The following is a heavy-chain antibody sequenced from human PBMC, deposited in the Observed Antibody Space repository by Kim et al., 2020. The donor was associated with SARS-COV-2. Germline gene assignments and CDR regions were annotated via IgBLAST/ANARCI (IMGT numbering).Heavy chain of an antibody. Sequence: GGSLRLSCAASGFTFSSYSMNWVRQAPGKGLEWVSSISSSSSYIYYADSVKGRFTISRDNAKNSLYLQMNSLRAEDTAVYYCARVEWIYDSSGYSPWFDPWGQGTLVTVSS. D-gene: IGHD3-22*01. CDR1: GFTFSSYS. CDR2: ISSSSSYI. V-gene: IGHV3-21*01. J-gene: IGHJ5*02. CDR3: ARVEWIYDSSGYSPWFDP.